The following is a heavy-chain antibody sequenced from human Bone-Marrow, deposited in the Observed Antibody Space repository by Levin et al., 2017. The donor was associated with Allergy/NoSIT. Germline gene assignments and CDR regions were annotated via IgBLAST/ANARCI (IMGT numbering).Heavy chain of an antibody. CDR1: GDTFSHYA. CDR3: ATSPGYSFNAGGGGAFNF. J-gene: IGHJ4*02. D-gene: IGHD5-18*01. V-gene: IGHV1-69*13. CDR2: IMQMFGVV. Sequence: SVKVSCKASGDTFSHYAFHWLRQAPGQGLEWVGGIMQMFGVVKYGESFQARATITSDESANTVYLELRGLRSDETAIFYCATSPGYSFNAGGGGAFNFWGQGTLVTVSS.